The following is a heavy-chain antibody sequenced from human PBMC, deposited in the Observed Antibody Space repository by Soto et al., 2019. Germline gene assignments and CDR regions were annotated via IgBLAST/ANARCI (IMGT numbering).Heavy chain of an antibody. J-gene: IGHJ4*02. CDR1: GYSFTSYW. CDR2: IDPSDSYT. V-gene: IGHV5-10-1*03. CDR3: ASSIEYSSSSLEVVLGC. D-gene: IGHD6-6*01. Sequence: EVQLVQSGAEVKKPGASLRISCKGSGYSFTSYWISWVRQMPGKGLEWMGRIDPSDSYTNYSPSFQGHVTISADKSIGTAYRQWSSLKASDTAMYYCASSIEYSSSSLEVVLGCWGQGTLVTVSS.